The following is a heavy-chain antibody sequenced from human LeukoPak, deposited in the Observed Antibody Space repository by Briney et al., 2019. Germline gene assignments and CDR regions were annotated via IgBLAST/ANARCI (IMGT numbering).Heavy chain of an antibody. CDR1: GFTFSDYW. D-gene: IGHD4-23*01. J-gene: IGHJ4*02. Sequence: GGSLRLSCAASGFTFSDYWMSWVRQVPGKGLEWVANMKQDGSEKYYVDSVKGRFTISRDNAKNSLYLQMNSLRVEDTAVYYCARGRPHGNDYWGQGTPVTVSS. V-gene: IGHV3-7*01. CDR3: ARGRPHGNDY. CDR2: MKQDGSEK.